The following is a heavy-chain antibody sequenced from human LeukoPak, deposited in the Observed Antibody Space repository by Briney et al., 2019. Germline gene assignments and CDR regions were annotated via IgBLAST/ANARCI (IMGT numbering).Heavy chain of an antibody. CDR3: ARGAVYGDYFDY. J-gene: IGHJ4*02. V-gene: IGHV4-34*01. CDR1: GGSFSGYY. D-gene: IGHD4-17*01. Sequence: SETLSLTCAVYGGSFSGYYWSWIRQPPGKGLEWIGEINHSGSTNYNPSLKSRVTISVDTSKNQFSLKLSSVTAADTAVYYCARGAVYGDYFDYWGQGTLVTVSS. CDR2: INHSGST.